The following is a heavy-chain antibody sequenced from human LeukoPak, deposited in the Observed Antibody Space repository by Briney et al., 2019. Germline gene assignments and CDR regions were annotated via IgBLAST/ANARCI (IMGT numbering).Heavy chain of an antibody. CDR3: ARAPRSGSYPPDYFDY. D-gene: IGHD1-26*01. CDR2: MNPNSGNT. V-gene: IGHV1-8*01. J-gene: IGHJ4*02. CDR1: GYTFTSYD. Sequence: ASVKVSCKASGYTFTSYDINWVRQATGQGLEWMGWMNPNSGNTGYAQKFQGRVTITRNTSTSTAYMELRSLRSDDTAVYYCARAPRSGSYPPDYFDYWGQGTLVTVSS.